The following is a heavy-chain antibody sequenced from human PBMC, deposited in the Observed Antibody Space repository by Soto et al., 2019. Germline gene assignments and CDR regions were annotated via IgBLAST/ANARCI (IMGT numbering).Heavy chain of an antibody. CDR3: ARDVYSSSWYGSY. V-gene: IGHV4-4*02. J-gene: IGHJ4*02. CDR2: NYHSGST. D-gene: IGHD6-13*01. CDR1: GGSISSSNW. Sequence: QVQLQESGPGLVKPSGTLSLTCAVSGGSISSSNWWSWVRQPPGKGLEWIGENYHSGSTNYNPPLKSRVTISVEKSKNQFSLKLSSVTAADTAVYYCARDVYSSSWYGSYWGQGTLVTVSS.